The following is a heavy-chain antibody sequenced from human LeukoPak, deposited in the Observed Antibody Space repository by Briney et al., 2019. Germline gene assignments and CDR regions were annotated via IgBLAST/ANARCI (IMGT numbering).Heavy chain of an antibody. V-gene: IGHV3-23*01. D-gene: IGHD1-26*01. CDR2: ISGSGGST. CDR3: ARVIRGSYGVYDY. J-gene: IGHJ4*02. Sequence: GGSLRLSCAASGFTFSRYAMSWVRQAPGKGLEWVSAISGSGGSTNYADSVKGRFTISRDNAKNSLYLQMNSLRAEDTAVYYCARVIRGSYGVYDYWGQGTLVTVSS. CDR1: GFTFSRYA.